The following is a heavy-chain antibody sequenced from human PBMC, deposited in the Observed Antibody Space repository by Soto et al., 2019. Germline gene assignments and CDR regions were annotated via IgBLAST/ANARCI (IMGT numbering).Heavy chain of an antibody. Sequence: GASVKVSCKASGYTFTGYYMHWVRQAPGQGLEWMGWINPNSGGTNYAQKFQGWVTMTRDTSISTAYMELSRLRSDDTAVYYCARDRDMVRGVNGYYYYYMDVWGKGTTVTVSS. CDR1: GYTFTGYY. CDR2: INPNSGGT. J-gene: IGHJ6*03. D-gene: IGHD3-10*01. CDR3: ARDRDMVRGVNGYYYYYMDV. V-gene: IGHV1-2*04.